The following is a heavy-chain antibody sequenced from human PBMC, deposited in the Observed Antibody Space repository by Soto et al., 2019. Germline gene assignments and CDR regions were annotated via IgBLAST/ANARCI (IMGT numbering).Heavy chain of an antibody. CDR3: ARLFLVPAATYCTNGVCPRGWFAP. Sequence: SETLSLTCTVSGGSISSSSYYWGWIRQPPGKGLEWIGSIYYSGSTYYNPSLKSRVTISVDTSKNQFSLKLSSVTAADTAVYYCARLFLVPAATYCTNGVCPRGWFAPWGQGTLVTVSS. V-gene: IGHV4-39*01. CDR1: GGSISSSSYY. CDR2: IYYSGST. D-gene: IGHD2-8*01. J-gene: IGHJ5*02.